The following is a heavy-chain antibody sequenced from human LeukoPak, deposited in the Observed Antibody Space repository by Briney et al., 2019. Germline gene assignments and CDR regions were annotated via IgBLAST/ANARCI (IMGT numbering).Heavy chain of an antibody. D-gene: IGHD3-9*01. J-gene: IGHJ4*02. CDR1: GFTFSSYS. Sequence: GGSLRLSCAASGFTFSSYSMNWVRQAPGKGLEWVSSISSSSSYIYYADSVKGRFTISRDNAKNSLYLQMNSLRAEDTAVYYCARPWAGDYDILTGHPGSFDYWGQGTLVTVSS. V-gene: IGHV3-21*01. CDR3: ARPWAGDYDILTGHPGSFDY. CDR2: ISSSSSYI.